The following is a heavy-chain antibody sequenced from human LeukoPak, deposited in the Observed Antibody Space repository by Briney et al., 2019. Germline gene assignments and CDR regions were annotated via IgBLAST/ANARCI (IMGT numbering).Heavy chain of an antibody. CDR1: GGSISSYY. Sequence: PSETLSLTCTVSGGSISSYYWGWIRQPPGKGLEWIGSIYYSGSTYYNPSLKSRVTISVDTSKNQFSLKLSSVTAADTAVYYCARVGGPPIKYYYDSSGSYYFDYWGQGTLVTVSS. CDR2: IYYSGST. CDR3: ARVGGPPIKYYYDSSGSYYFDY. V-gene: IGHV4-39*01. D-gene: IGHD3-22*01. J-gene: IGHJ4*02.